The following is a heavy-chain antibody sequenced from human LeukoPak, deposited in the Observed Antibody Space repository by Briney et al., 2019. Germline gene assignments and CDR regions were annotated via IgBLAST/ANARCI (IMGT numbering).Heavy chain of an antibody. CDR3: ARARMVRGVIGSEGFDY. CDR1: GFTVSSNY. Sequence: PGGSLRLSCAASGFTVSSNYMSWVRQAPGKGLEWVSVIYSGGSTYYADSVKGRFTISRDKSKNTLYLQMNSLRAEDTAVYYCARARMVRGVIGSEGFDYWGQGTLVTVSS. J-gene: IGHJ4*02. CDR2: IYSGGST. V-gene: IGHV3-66*01. D-gene: IGHD3-10*01.